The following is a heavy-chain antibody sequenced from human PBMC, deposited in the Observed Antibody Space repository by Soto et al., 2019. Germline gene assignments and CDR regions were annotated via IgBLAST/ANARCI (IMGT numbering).Heavy chain of an antibody. CDR3: ARDRAKWKDYYYYGMDV. CDR2: IYYSGST. D-gene: IGHD1-20*01. CDR1: GGSINSGDDF. J-gene: IGHJ6*02. V-gene: IGHV4-30-4*01. Sequence: QVQLQESGPGLVKPSQTLSLTCTVSGGSINSGDDFWTWIRQPPGKGLEWIGYIYYSGSTYYNPSLKSRLTMSVDTSQNQFSLKLSSVTAADTAVYYCARDRAKWKDYYYYGMDVWGQGTTVTVSS.